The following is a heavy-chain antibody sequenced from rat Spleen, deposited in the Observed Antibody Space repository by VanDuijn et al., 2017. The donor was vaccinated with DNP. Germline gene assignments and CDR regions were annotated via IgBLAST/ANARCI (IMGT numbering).Heavy chain of an antibody. D-gene: IGHD1-4*01. V-gene: IGHV2S12*01. CDR2: ISRGGRT. CDR1: GFSLSNYG. CDR3: SRDHDYPGLSFAY. J-gene: IGHJ3*01. Sequence: QVQLKESGPGLVQPSQTLSLTCSVSGFSLSNYGVSWVRQPPGKGLEWIAAISRGGRTYYNSALKSRMSISRDTSKSQVFLQMNSLQTEGTAIYFCSRDHDYPGLSFAYWGQGTLVTVSS.